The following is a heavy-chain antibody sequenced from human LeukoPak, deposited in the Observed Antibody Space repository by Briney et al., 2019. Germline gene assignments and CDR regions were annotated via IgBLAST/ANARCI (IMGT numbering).Heavy chain of an antibody. CDR2: IRYDGSNN. V-gene: IGHV3-30*02. CDR3: TTDMGTY. J-gene: IGHJ4*02. Sequence: PGGSLRLSCAASGFTFSTYGMHWVRQAPGKGLEWVAFIRYDGSNNYYADSVKDRFTISRDNSKNTLYLHMDSLKSDDTAVYYCTTDMGTYWGQGTLVTVPS. CDR1: GFTFSTYG. D-gene: IGHD7-27*01.